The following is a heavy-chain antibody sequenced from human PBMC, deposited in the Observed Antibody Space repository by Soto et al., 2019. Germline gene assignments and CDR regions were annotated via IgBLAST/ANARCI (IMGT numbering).Heavy chain of an antibody. CDR1: GFTLSNYG. J-gene: IGHJ4*02. V-gene: IGHV3-33*01. D-gene: IGHD1-26*01. CDR2: IWHDGSNK. CDR3: ARDSVVGASQGTNLDY. Sequence: VQLVESGGGVVQPGRSLGLFCAASGFTLSNYGVHWVRQAPGKGLEWVAGIWHDGSNKYYVDSVKGRFTISRDNSKNTLYLQMNSLRAEDTAVYYCARDSVVGASQGTNLDYWGQGTLVTVSS.